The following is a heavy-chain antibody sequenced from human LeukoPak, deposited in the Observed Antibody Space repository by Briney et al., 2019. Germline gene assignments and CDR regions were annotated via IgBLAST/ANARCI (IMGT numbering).Heavy chain of an antibody. CDR2: ISSSSSYI. Sequence: PGGSLRLSCAASGFTFSSYSMNWVRQAPGKGLEWVSSISSSSSYIYYADSVKGRFTISRDNAKNSLYLQMNRLRAHDTAVYYCARDGIAAAGTEVDFFYYMAVWGKGTTVTVSS. J-gene: IGHJ6*03. CDR1: GFTFSSYS. V-gene: IGHV3-21*01. CDR3: ARDGIAAAGTEVDFFYYMAV. D-gene: IGHD6-13*01.